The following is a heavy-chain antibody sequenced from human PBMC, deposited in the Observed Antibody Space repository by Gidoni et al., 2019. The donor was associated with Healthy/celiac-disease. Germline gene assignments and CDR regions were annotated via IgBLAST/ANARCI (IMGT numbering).Heavy chain of an antibody. D-gene: IGHD6-19*01. J-gene: IGHJ6*03. CDR2: IYPGDSDT. V-gene: IGHV5-51*01. Sequence: EVQLVQSGAEVKQPGESLKISCKGCGYSFTNYWIGWVRQMPGKGLEWMGIIYPGDSDTRYSPSFQGQVTISADKSISTAYLQWSSLKASDTAMYYCARQDSSGLYYYYMDVWGKGTTVTVSS. CDR1: GYSFTNYW. CDR3: ARQDSSGLYYYYMDV.